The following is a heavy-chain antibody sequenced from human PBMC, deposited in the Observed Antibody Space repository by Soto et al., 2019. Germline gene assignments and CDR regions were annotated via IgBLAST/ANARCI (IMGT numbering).Heavy chain of an antibody. D-gene: IGHD4-17*01. Sequence: GSLRLSCAASGFTFSNAWMSWVRQAPGKGLEWVGRIKSKTDGGTTDYAAPVKGRFTISRDDSKNTLYLQMNSLKTEDTAVYYCTTLTTVTTDAFDIWGQGTMVTVSS. V-gene: IGHV3-15*01. J-gene: IGHJ3*02. CDR1: GFTFSNAW. CDR3: TTLTTVTTDAFDI. CDR2: IKSKTDGGTT.